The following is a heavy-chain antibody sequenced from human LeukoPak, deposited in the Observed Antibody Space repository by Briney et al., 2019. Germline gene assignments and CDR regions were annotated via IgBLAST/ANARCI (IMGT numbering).Heavy chain of an antibody. CDR1: GGSISSGAYY. Sequence: SQTLSLTCTVSGGSISSGAYYWSWIRQHPGKGLEWIGYIYYSGSTYYNPSLKSRLTISVDTSKSQFSLKLSSATAADTAVYYCARVSGYSGYDSSYYYMDVWGKGTTVTVSS. J-gene: IGHJ6*03. D-gene: IGHD5-12*01. CDR3: ARVSGYSGYDSSYYYMDV. V-gene: IGHV4-31*03. CDR2: IYYSGST.